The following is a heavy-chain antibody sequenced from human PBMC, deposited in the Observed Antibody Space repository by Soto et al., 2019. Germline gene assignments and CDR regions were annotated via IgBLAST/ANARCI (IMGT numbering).Heavy chain of an antibody. J-gene: IGHJ6*02. Sequence: GASVKVSCKASGYIFTTFDINWVRQATGQGLEWVGWMNPNSGYTGYAQKLQGRVTMTTDTSTSTAYMELRSLRSDDTAVYYCARDRIAARPYYYYYAMDVWGQGTTVTVSS. CDR3: ARDRIAARPYYYYYAMDV. V-gene: IGHV1-8*01. D-gene: IGHD6-6*01. CDR2: MNPNSGYT. CDR1: GYIFTTFD.